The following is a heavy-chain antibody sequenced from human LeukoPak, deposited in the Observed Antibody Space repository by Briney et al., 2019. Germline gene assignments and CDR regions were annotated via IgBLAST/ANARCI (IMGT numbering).Heavy chain of an antibody. D-gene: IGHD2-2*01. V-gene: IGHV3-30-3*01. CDR2: ISYDGSNK. Sequence: EGPLRLSCAASGFTFSSNAMHWVRQAPGKGLEWVAVISYDGSNKYYADSVKGRFTISRDNSKNTLYLQMNSLRAEDTAVYYCASGYCGRTTCSPPFDYWGQGTLVTVSS. CDR3: ASGYCGRTTCSPPFDY. J-gene: IGHJ4*02. CDR1: GFTFSSNA.